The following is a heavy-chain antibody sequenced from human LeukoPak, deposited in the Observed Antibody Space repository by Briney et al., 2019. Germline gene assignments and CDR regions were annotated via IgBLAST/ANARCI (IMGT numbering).Heavy chain of an antibody. Sequence: SETLSLTCTVSGGSISSSSYHWGWIRQPPGKGREWIGSIYCRGSTYYNPFLKSRVTISVDTSKNQFSLKLSSVTAADTAVYYCARVGGGYVRERAFGSSYYYYYYMDVWGKGTTVTVSS. V-gene: IGHV4-39*07. CDR1: GGSISSSSYH. CDR3: ARVGGGYVRERAFGSSYYYYYYMDV. CDR2: IYCRGST. D-gene: IGHD5-12*01. J-gene: IGHJ6*03.